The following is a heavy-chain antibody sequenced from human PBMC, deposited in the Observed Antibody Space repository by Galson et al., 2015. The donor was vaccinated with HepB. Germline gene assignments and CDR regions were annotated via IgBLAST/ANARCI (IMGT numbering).Heavy chain of an antibody. CDR3: ARDREGHSSWYLFDY. Sequence: SVKVSCKASGGTFSSYTISWVRQAPGQGLEWMGRIIPILGIANYAQKFQGRVTITADKSTSTAYMELSSLRSEDTAVYYCARDREGHSSWYLFDYWGQGTLVTVSS. CDR2: IIPILGIA. D-gene: IGHD6-13*01. V-gene: IGHV1-69*04. J-gene: IGHJ4*02. CDR1: GGTFSSYT.